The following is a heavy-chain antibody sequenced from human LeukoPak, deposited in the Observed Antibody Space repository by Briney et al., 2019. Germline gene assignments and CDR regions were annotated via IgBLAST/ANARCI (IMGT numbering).Heavy chain of an antibody. CDR1: GGSISSYY. CDR2: IYYSGST. J-gene: IGHJ4*02. V-gene: IGHV4-59*01. CDR3: ARVVVAATPYFDY. D-gene: IGHD2-15*01. Sequence: SETLSLTCTVSGGSISSYYWSWIRQPPGKGLEWIGYIYYSGSTNYNPSLKSRVTISVDTSKNQFSLKLSSVTAADTAVYYRARVVVAATPYFDYWGQGTLVTVSS.